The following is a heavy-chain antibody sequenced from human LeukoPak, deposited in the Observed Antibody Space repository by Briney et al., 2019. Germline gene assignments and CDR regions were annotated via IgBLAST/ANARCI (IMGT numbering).Heavy chain of an antibody. CDR3: ASRTGDRGRYDHLN. Sequence: GESLKISCKGSGYRFTSFWIGWVRQMPGKGLEWMGIIYPGDSDTRYSPSFQRQVTISAAKSISTAYLQWSSLKASDTAMYYCASRTGDRGRYDHLNWGQGTLVTVSS. D-gene: IGHD7-27*01. J-gene: IGHJ4*02. V-gene: IGHV5-51*01. CDR1: GYRFTSFW. CDR2: IYPGDSDT.